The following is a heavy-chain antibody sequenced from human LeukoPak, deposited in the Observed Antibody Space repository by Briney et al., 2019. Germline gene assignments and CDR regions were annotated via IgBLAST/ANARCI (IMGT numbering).Heavy chain of an antibody. CDR3: ARAKYSSSSYDNWFDP. J-gene: IGHJ5*02. CDR2: KSSNGGST. CDR1: RFPFRSYA. D-gene: IGHD6-13*01. V-gene: IGHV3-64*01. Sequence: PGGSLRLSCAASRFPFRSYAMPWVPQTPAKGLENDSAKSSNGGSTYYAKSVKGRFTISRDNSKSTLYLQMGSLRAEDMAVYYCARAKYSSSSYDNWFDPWGQGTLVTVSS.